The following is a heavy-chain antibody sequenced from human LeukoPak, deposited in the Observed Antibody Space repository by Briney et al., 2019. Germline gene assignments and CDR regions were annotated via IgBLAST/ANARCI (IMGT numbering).Heavy chain of an antibody. D-gene: IGHD3-16*02. V-gene: IGHV1-2*04. CDR2: INPNSGGT. J-gene: IGHJ4*02. CDR1: GHTFTGYY. CDR3: ARDVGLRLGELSLLDY. Sequence: ASVKVSCKASGHTFTGYYMHWVRQAPGQGLEWMGWINPNSGGTNYAQKFQGWVTMTRDTSISTAYMELSRLRSDDTAVYYCARDVGLRLGELSLLDYWGQGTLVTVSS.